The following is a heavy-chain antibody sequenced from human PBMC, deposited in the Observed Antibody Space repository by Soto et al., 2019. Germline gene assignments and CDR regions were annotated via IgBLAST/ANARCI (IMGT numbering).Heavy chain of an antibody. D-gene: IGHD3-3*02. J-gene: IGHJ4*02. CDR2: IIPIIGTP. Sequence: QVQLVQSGAEVKKPGSSVKVSCKASGGTFRNHVFNWVRQAPGQGLEWMGGIIPIIGTPNYAQKFQGRVTITADASTNTVYLDVSSLRSQDTAVYYCARDLEFRDGSISHLDYWGQGTLVTVSS. CDR1: GGTFRNHV. CDR3: ARDLEFRDGSISHLDY. V-gene: IGHV1-69*01.